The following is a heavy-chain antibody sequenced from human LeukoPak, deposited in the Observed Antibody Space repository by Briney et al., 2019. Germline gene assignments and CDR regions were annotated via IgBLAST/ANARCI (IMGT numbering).Heavy chain of an antibody. Sequence: GASVKVSCKVSGYTFTSYDINWVRQATGQGLEWMGWMNPNSGNTGYAQKFQGRVTMTRNTSISTAYMELSSLRSEDTAVYYCARAYSRPPSIAARRVGYYGMDVWGQGTTVTVSS. CDR3: ARAYSRPPSIAARRVGYYGMDV. CDR1: GYTFTSYD. J-gene: IGHJ6*02. V-gene: IGHV1-8*01. D-gene: IGHD6-6*01. CDR2: MNPNSGNT.